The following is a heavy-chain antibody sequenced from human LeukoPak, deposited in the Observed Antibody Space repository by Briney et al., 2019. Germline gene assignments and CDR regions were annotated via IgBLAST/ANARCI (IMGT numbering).Heavy chain of an antibody. CDR3: ARAVRGVLEINWFDP. V-gene: IGHV1-69*13. J-gene: IGHJ5*02. CDR1: GGTFSSYA. D-gene: IGHD3-10*01. CDR2: IIPIFGTA. Sequence: ASVKVSCKASGGTFSSYAISWVRQAPGQGLEWMGGIIPIFGTANYAQKFQGRVTITADESTSTAYMELSSLRSEDTAVYYCARAVRGVLEINWFDPWGQGTLVTVSS.